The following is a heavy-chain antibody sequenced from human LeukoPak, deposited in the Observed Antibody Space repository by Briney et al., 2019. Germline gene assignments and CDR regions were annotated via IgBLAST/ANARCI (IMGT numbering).Heavy chain of an antibody. CDR2: IYYSGST. J-gene: IGHJ4*02. D-gene: IGHD3-22*01. Sequence: SETLPLTCTVSGGSISSYYWSWIRQPPGKGLEWIGYIYYSGSTNYNPSLKSRVTISVDTSKNQFSLKLSSVTAADTAVYYCARGISSGYYFDYWGQGTLVTVSS. CDR1: GGSISSYY. V-gene: IGHV4-59*01. CDR3: ARGISSGYYFDY.